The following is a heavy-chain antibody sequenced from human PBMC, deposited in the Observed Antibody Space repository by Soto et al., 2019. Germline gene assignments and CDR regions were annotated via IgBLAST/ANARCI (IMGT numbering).Heavy chain of an antibody. CDR3: VRSGTSSGRFSDY. CDR1: GYTFTSYW. J-gene: IGHJ4*02. Sequence: GEPLQISCKGSGYTFTSYWIGWVRQMPGEGLEWMGVIYPSDSDIRYSPSFQGKVTISADKSITTAYLQWSSLKAADTAMYYCVRSGTSSGRFSDYWGQGTLVTVSS. D-gene: IGHD2-15*01. CDR2: IYPSDSDI. V-gene: IGHV5-51*01.